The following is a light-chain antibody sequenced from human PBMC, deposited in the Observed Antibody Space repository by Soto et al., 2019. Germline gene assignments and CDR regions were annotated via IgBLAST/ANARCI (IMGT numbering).Light chain of an antibody. CDR1: QSVNSN. Sequence: EIVMTQSPATLSVPPGEGATLSCRASQSVNSNLAWYQQRPGQAPRLLIYDASTRATGIPTRFSGSGSGTEFTLSIGSLQSEDFAVYYCQEYNNWPPRSFGQGTRWIS. CDR2: DAS. CDR3: QEYNNWPPRS. V-gene: IGKV3-15*01. J-gene: IGKJ1*01.